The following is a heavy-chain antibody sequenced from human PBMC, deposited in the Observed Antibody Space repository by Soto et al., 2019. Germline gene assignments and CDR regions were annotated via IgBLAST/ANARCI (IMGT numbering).Heavy chain of an antibody. D-gene: IGHD2-15*01. CDR3: TTDRYCSSRSCYRSWDY. CDR1: GFTFSNAW. CDR2: IKSKTEGGTT. Sequence: PGGSLRLSCAASGFTFSNAWMSWVRQAPGKGLEWVGRIKSKTEGGTTDYAAPVKGRFTISRDDSKNTLYLQMNSLKTEDTAVYYCTTDRYCSSRSCYRSWDYWGQGTLVTVSS. V-gene: IGHV3-15*01. J-gene: IGHJ4*02.